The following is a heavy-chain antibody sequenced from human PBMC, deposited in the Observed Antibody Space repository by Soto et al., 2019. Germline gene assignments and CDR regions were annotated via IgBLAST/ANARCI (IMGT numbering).Heavy chain of an antibody. CDR2: MIPILGIA. D-gene: IGHD6-19*01. V-gene: IGHV1-69*02. CDR3: ARTRAIAVAGTGFDY. J-gene: IGHJ4*02. Sequence: QVQLVQSGAEVKKPGSSVKVSCKASGGTFSSYTISWVRQAPGQGLEWMGRMIPILGIANYAQKFQGRVTITADKSTSTAYMELSSLRSEDTAVYYCARTRAIAVAGTGFDYWGQGTLVTVSS. CDR1: GGTFSSYT.